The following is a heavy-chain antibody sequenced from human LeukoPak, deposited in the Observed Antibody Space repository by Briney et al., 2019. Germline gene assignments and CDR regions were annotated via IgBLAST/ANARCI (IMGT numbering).Heavy chain of an antibody. V-gene: IGHV1-69*13. CDR2: IIPTFGTA. CDR3: ARAIDIVVVPTRIFYYYGMDV. D-gene: IGHD2-2*01. J-gene: IGHJ6*02. Sequence: GASVKVSCKASGGTFSSYAISWVRQAPGQGLEWMGGIIPTFGTANYAQKFQGRVTITADESTSTAYMELSSLRSEDTAVYYCARAIDIVVVPTRIFYYYGMDVWGQGTTVTVSS. CDR1: GGTFSSYA.